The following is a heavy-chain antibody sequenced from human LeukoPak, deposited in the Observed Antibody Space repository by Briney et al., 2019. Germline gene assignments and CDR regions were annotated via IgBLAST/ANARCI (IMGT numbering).Heavy chain of an antibody. CDR1: GFTFSSYS. V-gene: IGHV3-21*01. J-gene: IGHJ4*02. D-gene: IGHD5-18*01. Sequence: GGSLRLSCAASGFTFSSYSMNWVRQAPGKGLEWVSSISSSSSYIYYADSVKGRFTISRDNAKNSLYLQMNSLRAEDTAVYSCARIIQLWSAFDYWGQGTLVTVSS. CDR2: ISSSSSYI. CDR3: ARIIQLWSAFDY.